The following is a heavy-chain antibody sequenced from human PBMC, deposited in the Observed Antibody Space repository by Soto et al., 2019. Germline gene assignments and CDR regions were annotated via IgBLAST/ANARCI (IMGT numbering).Heavy chain of an antibody. D-gene: IGHD1-26*01. CDR3: ARGGSLYWYFDL. Sequence: QVQLVQSVAEVKKPGASVKVACKASGYTFTSYAMHWVRQAPGQRLEWMGWINSGNGNTKYSQKFPGRVTITRDTSAGTAYMELSSLRSAATAVYYGARGGSLYWYFDLGGRGTLVTVSS. V-gene: IGHV1-3*01. J-gene: IGHJ2*01. CDR1: GYTFTSYA. CDR2: INSGNGNT.